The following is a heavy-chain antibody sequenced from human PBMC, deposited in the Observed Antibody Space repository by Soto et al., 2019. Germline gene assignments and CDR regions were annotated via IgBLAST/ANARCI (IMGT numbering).Heavy chain of an antibody. Sequence: GGSLRLSCTASGFTFGDYAMSWFRQAPGKGLEWVSFIRSKASDGTTEYAASVKGRFTISRDDSMNTAYLQMDSLESEDTAVYYCTRRRDWTAMDPLDYWGQGTLVTVSS. CDR3: TRRRDWTAMDPLDY. D-gene: IGHD5-18*01. J-gene: IGHJ4*02. CDR1: GFTFGDYA. CDR2: IRSKASDGTT. V-gene: IGHV3-49*03.